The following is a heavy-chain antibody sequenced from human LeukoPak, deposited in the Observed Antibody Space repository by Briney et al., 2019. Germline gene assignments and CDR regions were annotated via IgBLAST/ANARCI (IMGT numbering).Heavy chain of an antibody. V-gene: IGHV1-2*06. CDR2: INPNSGGT. D-gene: IGHD2-2*02. J-gene: IGHJ1*01. CDR1: GYTFTGYY. Sequence: ASVKVSCKASGYTFTGYYMHWVRQAPGQGLEWMGRINPNSGGTNYAQKFQGRVTMTRDTSISTAYMELSRLRSDDTAVYYCAREGYCSSTSCYIYFQHWGQGTLVTVSS. CDR3: AREGYCSSTSCYIYFQH.